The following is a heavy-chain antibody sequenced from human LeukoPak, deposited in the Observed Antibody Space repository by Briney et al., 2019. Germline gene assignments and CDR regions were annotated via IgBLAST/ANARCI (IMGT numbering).Heavy chain of an antibody. V-gene: IGHV3-74*01. CDR2: LGTDGTYT. CDR1: GFNFRDYW. CDR3: VRDPSNSGNWFDL. Sequence: GGSPRLSCAASGFNFRDYWMHWVRQAPGKGLVWVSRLGTDGTYTNYADSVTGRFTISRDNAKNTLYLQMDSLRAEDTSFYYCVRDPSNSGNWFDLWGQGTLVTVSS. D-gene: IGHD4-11*01. J-gene: IGHJ5*02.